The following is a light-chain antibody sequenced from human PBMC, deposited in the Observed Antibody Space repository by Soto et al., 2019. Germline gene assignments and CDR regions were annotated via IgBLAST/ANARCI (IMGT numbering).Light chain of an antibody. CDR1: SSDVGGYNY. V-gene: IGLV2-14*01. CDR3: GSYTSISTPF. CDR2: DVS. Sequence: QSALTQPASVSGSPGQSITISCTGTSSDVGGYNYVSWYQQHPGKAPKLMIYDVSNRPSGVSSRFAGTKSGTTASLTISGLQADDDDYYCGGSYTSISTPFFGSGTKVTVL. J-gene: IGLJ1*01.